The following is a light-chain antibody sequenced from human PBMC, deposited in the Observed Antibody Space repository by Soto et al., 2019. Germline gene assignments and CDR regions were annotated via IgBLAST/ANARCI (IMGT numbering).Light chain of an antibody. J-gene: IGLJ1*01. CDR2: DVS. CDR3: CSYTTSNTRQIV. Sequence: QSALTQPASVSGSPGQSITISCTGTSSDVGGYNYVSWYQQHPGKAPKFMIYDVSNRPSGVSNRFSGSKSGNPASLTISGRQAEDEADYYCCSYTTSNTRQIVFGTGTKLTVL. CDR1: SSDVGGYNY. V-gene: IGLV2-14*01.